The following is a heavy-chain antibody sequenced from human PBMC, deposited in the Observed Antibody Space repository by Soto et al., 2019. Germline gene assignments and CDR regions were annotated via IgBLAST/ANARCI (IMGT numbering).Heavy chain of an antibody. D-gene: IGHD3-10*01. CDR2: INHSGST. CDR3: ARGRRPQYGSGSYYYYYYYMDV. J-gene: IGHJ6*03. V-gene: IGHV4-34*01. CDR1: GGSFSGYY. Sequence: SETLSLTCAVYGGSFSGYYWSWIRQPPGKGLEWIGEINHSGSTNYNPSLKSRVTISVDTSKNQFSLKLSSVTAADTAVYYCARGRRPQYGSGSYYYYYYYMDVWGKGTTVTVSS.